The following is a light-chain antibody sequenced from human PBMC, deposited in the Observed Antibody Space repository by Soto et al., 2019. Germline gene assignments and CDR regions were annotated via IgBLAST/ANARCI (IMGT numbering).Light chain of an antibody. J-gene: IGLJ1*01. CDR3: TSYTSSFTYV. V-gene: IGLV2-14*03. CDR2: DVS. Sequence: QSALNQPASVSESPAQSITISCTGTSSDVGGYNFVSWYQHHPGKAPKLIIYDVSNRPSGVSNRFSGSKSGNTASLTISWLQAEDEVDYYCTSYTSSFTYVFGTGTKVTVL. CDR1: SSDVGGYNF.